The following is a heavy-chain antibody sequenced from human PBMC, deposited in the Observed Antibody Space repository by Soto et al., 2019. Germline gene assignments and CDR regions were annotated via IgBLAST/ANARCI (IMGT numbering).Heavy chain of an antibody. V-gene: IGHV4-61*01. CDR3: ARSGIAAAGTVFDY. J-gene: IGHJ4*02. CDR1: GGSVSSGSYY. Sequence: SETLSLTCTVSGGSVSSGSYYWSWIRQPPGKGLEWIGYIYYSGSTNYNPSLKSRVTISVDTSKNQFSLKLSSATAADTAVYYCARSGIAAAGTVFDYWGQGTLVTVSS. CDR2: IYYSGST. D-gene: IGHD6-13*01.